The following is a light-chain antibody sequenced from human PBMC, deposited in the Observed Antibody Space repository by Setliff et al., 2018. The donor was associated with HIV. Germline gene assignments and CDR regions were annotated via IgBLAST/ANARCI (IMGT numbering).Light chain of an antibody. J-gene: IGLJ1*01. Sequence: QSVLTQPASVSGSPGQSITISCTGTSSDVGAYNYVSWYQQYPAKAPKPMIYDVSVRPSGVSTRFSGSKSGNTASLTISGLQAEDEADYYCSSYTSNNARVFGTGTKVTVL. CDR2: DVS. CDR3: SSYTSNNARV. V-gene: IGLV2-14*03. CDR1: SSDVGAYNY.